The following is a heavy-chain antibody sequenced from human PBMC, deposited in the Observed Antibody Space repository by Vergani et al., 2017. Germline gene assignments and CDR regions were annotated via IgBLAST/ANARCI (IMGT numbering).Heavy chain of an antibody. D-gene: IGHD5-18*01. V-gene: IGHV3-73*02. J-gene: IGHJ6*03. CDR3: TRPKAKVGYYYYMDV. CDR1: GFTFSGSA. Sequence: EVQLVESGGGLVQPGGSLKLSCAASGFTFSGSAMHWVRQASGEGLEWVGRIRSKANSYATAYAASVKGRFTISRDDSKNTAYLQMNSLKTEDTAVYYCTRPKAKVGYYYYMDVWGKGTTVTVSS. CDR2: IRSKANSYAT.